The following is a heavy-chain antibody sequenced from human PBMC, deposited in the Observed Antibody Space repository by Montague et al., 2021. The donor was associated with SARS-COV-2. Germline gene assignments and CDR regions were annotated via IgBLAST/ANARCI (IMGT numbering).Heavy chain of an antibody. J-gene: IGHJ3*02. CDR1: GGSISSYY. CDR3: ARGALFYDSSGYYSDAFDI. V-gene: IGHV4-4*07. Sequence: SETLSLTCTVSGGSISSYYWNWIRQSAGKGLEWIGRIYTSGGTNYDPSLKGRVTMSVDTSKNQFSLKLSSVTAADTAVYYCARGALFYDSSGYYSDAFDIWGQGTMVTVSS. CDR2: IYTSGGT. D-gene: IGHD3-22*01.